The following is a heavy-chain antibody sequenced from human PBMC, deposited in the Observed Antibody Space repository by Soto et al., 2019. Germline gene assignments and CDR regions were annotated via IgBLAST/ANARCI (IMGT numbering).Heavy chain of an antibody. V-gene: IGHV1-3*01. CDR2: INAGNGNT. Sequence: ASVKVSCKASGYTFINYALHWVRQAPGQRLDWIGRINAGNGNTKYSQKLQGRVTITRDTSASTANMELSSLRSEDTAIYYCARSEINYSRFDSWGQGTLVTVSS. CDR1: GYTFINYA. CDR3: ARSEINYSRFDS. J-gene: IGHJ4*02. D-gene: IGHD2-21*01.